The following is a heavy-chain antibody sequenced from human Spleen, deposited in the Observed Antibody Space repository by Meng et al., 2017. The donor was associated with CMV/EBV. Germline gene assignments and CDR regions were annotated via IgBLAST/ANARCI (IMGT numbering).Heavy chain of an antibody. CDR2: VKSKTDGGTT. V-gene: IGHV3-15*01. Sequence: LSLTCAASGFTFTNAWMNWVRQAPGKGLEWVGRVKSKTDGGTTDYAAPVKGRFTISRDDSKSTLYLQMNILKTEDTAVYYCTTVRRYDILTGYYNRDYWGQGTLVTVSS. CDR3: TTVRRYDILTGYYNRDY. J-gene: IGHJ4*02. D-gene: IGHD3-9*01. CDR1: GFTFTNAW.